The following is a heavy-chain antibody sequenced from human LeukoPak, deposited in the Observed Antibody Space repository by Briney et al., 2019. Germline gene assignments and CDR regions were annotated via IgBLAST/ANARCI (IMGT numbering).Heavy chain of an antibody. CDR3: AKGDRVGAGGFGYFQH. CDR1: GFTFSSYA. D-gene: IGHD1-26*01. Sequence: PGGSLRLSCAASGFTFSSYAMSWVRQGPGKGLEWVSAISGSGGSTYYADSVKGRFTISRDNSKNTLYLQMNSLRAEDTAVYYCAKGDRVGAGGFGYFQHWGQGTLVTVSS. J-gene: IGHJ1*01. CDR2: ISGSGGST. V-gene: IGHV3-23*01.